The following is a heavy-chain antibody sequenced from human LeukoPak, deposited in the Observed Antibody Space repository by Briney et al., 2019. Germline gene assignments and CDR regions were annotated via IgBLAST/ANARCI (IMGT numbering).Heavy chain of an antibody. D-gene: IGHD6-19*01. J-gene: IGHJ4*02. V-gene: IGHV3-13*01. CDR3: ARAVAGTDEIDS. CDR2: IGSGGDT. CDR1: GFSFSTYD. Sequence: GGSLRLSCAGSGFSFSTYDMLWVRQAPGKGLEWVSAIGSGGDTYYAGSVKGRFTISRESANNSFYLQMNSLNAGDTAVYFCARAVAGTDEIDSWGQGTLVTVSS.